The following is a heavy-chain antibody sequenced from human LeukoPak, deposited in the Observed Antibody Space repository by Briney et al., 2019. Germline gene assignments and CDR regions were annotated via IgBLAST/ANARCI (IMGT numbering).Heavy chain of an antibody. D-gene: IGHD5-12*01. Sequence: GGSLRLSCAASGFTFDDYTMHWVRHAPGEGLEWVSLISWDGGSTYYADSVKGRFTISRDNRKNSLYLQMNSLRTEDTALYYCAKDSGYDFSGWYFDLRGRGTLVTVSS. CDR3: AKDSGYDFSGWYFDL. CDR1: GFTFDDYT. J-gene: IGHJ2*01. CDR2: ISWDGGST. V-gene: IGHV3-43*01.